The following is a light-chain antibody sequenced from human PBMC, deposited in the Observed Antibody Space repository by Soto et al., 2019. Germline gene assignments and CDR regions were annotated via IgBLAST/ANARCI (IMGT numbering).Light chain of an antibody. V-gene: IGKV3-15*01. Sequence: EIVMTQSPATLSVSPGERATLSCRASQSVISHLAWYQQKPGQTPRLLIYDASTRATGVPARFSGGGSGTEFTLTISSLQSEDFVVYYCDQYHMWPPTFGQGTKVEIK. CDR2: DAS. CDR3: DQYHMWPPT. J-gene: IGKJ1*01. CDR1: QSVISH.